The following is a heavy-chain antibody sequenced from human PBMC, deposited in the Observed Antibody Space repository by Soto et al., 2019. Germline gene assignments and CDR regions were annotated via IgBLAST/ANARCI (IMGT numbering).Heavy chain of an antibody. CDR1: GFTFKTYA. Sequence: GGSLRLSCAASGFTFKTYAMNWVRQALGKGPEWVSAITGRGERTYYADSVKGRFTISRDNSKNTLYLQMSSLRAEDTALYYCARDGRNGYDDYWGQGTQITVSS. J-gene: IGHJ4*02. V-gene: IGHV3-23*01. CDR3: ARDGRNGYDDY. D-gene: IGHD5-12*01. CDR2: ITGRGERT.